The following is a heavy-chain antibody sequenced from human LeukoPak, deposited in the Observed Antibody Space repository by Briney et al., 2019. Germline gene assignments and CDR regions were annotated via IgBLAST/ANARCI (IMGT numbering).Heavy chain of an antibody. V-gene: IGHV3-23*01. J-gene: IGHJ3*02. CDR1: GFTFSSYA. D-gene: IGHD2-15*01. CDR3: AKLGYCSGGSCYSSPHDAFDI. CDR2: ISGSGGST. Sequence: PGGSLRLSCAASGFTFSSYAMSWVRQAPGKGLEWVSAISGSGGSTYYADSVKGRFTISRDNSKNTLYLQMNSLRAEDTAVYYCAKLGYCSGGSCYSSPHDAFDIWGQGTMVTVSS.